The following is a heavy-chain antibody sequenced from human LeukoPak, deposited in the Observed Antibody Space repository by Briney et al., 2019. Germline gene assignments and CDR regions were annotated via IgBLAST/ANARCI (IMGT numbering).Heavy chain of an antibody. CDR1: GFTFSRHS. CDR2: TNTDGSIT. D-gene: IGHD6-25*01. V-gene: IGHV3-74*01. J-gene: IGHJ4*02. Sequence: PGGSLRLSCGVSGFTFSRHSMNWVRQAPGKGLEWVSRTNTDGSITTYADSVKGRFTVSRDNAKNTLYLQMSSLRAEDTAVYYCARDQASGLAYWGQGTLVTVSS. CDR3: ARDQASGLAY.